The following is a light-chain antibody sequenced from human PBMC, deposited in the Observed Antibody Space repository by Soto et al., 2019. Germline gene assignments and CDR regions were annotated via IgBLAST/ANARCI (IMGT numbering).Light chain of an antibody. Sequence: TQLTRSPSSLSASVGDRVTITCRASQGIRSYLAWYQQKPGKAPKLLIYAASTFESGVPSRFSGSGSGTDFTLTISSLQTEDFATYYCQQLNSYPLTFGGGTKVDIK. CDR2: AAS. J-gene: IGKJ4*01. V-gene: IGKV1-9*01. CDR1: QGIRSY. CDR3: QQLNSYPLT.